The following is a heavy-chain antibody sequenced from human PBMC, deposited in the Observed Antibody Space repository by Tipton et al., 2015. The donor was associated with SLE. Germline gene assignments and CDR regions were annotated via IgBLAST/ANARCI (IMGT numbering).Heavy chain of an antibody. D-gene: IGHD1-26*01. Sequence: TLSLTCTVSGGSISSYYWSWIRQPPGKGLEWIGYIYYSGSTNYNPSLKSRVTISVDTSKNQFSLQLNSVTPEDTAVYYCATARELRGPFDYWGQGTLVTVSS. J-gene: IGHJ4*02. V-gene: IGHV4-59*12. CDR2: IYYSGST. CDR3: ATARELRGPFDY. CDR1: GGSISSYY.